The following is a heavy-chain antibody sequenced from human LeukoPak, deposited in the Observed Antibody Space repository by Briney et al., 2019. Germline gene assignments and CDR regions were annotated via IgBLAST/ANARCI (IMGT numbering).Heavy chain of an antibody. V-gene: IGHV1-69-2*01. D-gene: IGHD4-17*01. J-gene: IGHJ4*02. CDR1: GYTFTDYY. Sequence: ASVKVSCKVSGYTFTDYYMHWVQQAPGKGLEWMGLVDPEDGETIYAEKFQGRVTITADTSTDTAYMELSSLRSEDTAVYYCATTVTTGYFDYWGQGTLVTVSS. CDR3: ATTVTTGYFDY. CDR2: VDPEDGET.